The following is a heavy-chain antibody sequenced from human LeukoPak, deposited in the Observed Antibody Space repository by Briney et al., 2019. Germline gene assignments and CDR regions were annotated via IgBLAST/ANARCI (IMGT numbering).Heavy chain of an antibody. V-gene: IGHV3-20*04. D-gene: IGHD1-14*01. CDR3: ARLTGGYYYYYMDV. J-gene: IGHJ6*03. CDR1: GFTFDDYG. CDR2: TNWNGGST. Sequence: PGGSLRLSCAASGFTFDDYGMSWVRQAPGKGLEWVSGTNWNGGSTGYADSVKGRFTISRDNAKNSLYLQMNSLRAEDTALYYCARLTGGYYYYYMDVWGKGTTVTVSS.